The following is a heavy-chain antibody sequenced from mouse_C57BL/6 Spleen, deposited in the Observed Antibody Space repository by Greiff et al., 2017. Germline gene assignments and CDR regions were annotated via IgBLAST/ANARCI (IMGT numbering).Heavy chain of an antibody. Sequence: EVHLVESGEGLVKPGGSLKLSCAASGFTFSSYAMSWVRQTPEKRLEWVAYISSGGDYIYYADTVKGRFTISRDNARNTLYLQMSSLKSEDTAMYYCTRKGSKSWFAYWGQGTLVTVSA. V-gene: IGHV5-9-1*02. D-gene: IGHD1-1*01. CDR3: TRKGSKSWFAY. J-gene: IGHJ3*01. CDR2: ISSGGDYI. CDR1: GFTFSSYA.